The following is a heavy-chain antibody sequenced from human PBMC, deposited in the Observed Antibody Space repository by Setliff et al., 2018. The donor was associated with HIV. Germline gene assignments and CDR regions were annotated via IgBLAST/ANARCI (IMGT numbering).Heavy chain of an antibody. D-gene: IGHD3-3*01. V-gene: IGHV4-39*01. J-gene: IGHJ4*02. Sequence: TLSLTCTVSGGSISNSSHYWDWIRQPPGKGLEWIGTINYSGNTYDNPSLKSRVTISVDTSKKQFSLKLSSVSAADTAVYYCARRWKSSQYYDFWSPRSSYFDFWGQGMLVTVSS. CDR1: GGSISNSSHY. CDR2: INYSGNT. CDR3: ARRWKSSQYYDFWSPRSSYFDF.